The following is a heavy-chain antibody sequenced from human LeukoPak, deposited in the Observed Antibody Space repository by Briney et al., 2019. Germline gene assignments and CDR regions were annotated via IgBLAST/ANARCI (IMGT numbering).Heavy chain of an antibody. D-gene: IGHD3-3*01. CDR3: VRAHSIHNYHYGIDV. J-gene: IGHJ6*02. CDR1: GFTFSDFA. V-gene: IGHV3-64*01. CDR2: ISSSGISP. Sequence: PGGSLRLSCAASGFTFSDFAMHWLRQAPGKGLEYVSTISSSGISPYYANSVKGRFTISRDNSKNTLYLQMGSLRADDTAVYYCVRAHSIHNYHYGIDVWGHGTTVTVSS.